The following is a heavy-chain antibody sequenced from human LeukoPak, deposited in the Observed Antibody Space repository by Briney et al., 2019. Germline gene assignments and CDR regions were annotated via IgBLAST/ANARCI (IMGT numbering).Heavy chain of an antibody. Sequence: PETLSLTCTVSGGSISSYYWSWIRQPPGKGLEWIGYIFYSGSTNYNPSLKSRVTISVDTSKNQFSLKLSSVTAADTAVYYCARDQNRAFDIWGQGTMVTVSS. CDR2: IFYSGST. J-gene: IGHJ3*02. V-gene: IGHV4-59*01. CDR3: ARDQNRAFDI. CDR1: GGSISSYY.